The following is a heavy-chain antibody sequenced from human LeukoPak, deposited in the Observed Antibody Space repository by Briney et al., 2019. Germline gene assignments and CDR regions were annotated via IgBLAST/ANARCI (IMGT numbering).Heavy chain of an antibody. CDR1: GGSISSSSYC. D-gene: IGHD3-10*01. CDR2: IYYSGST. V-gene: IGHV4-39*01. J-gene: IGHJ4*02. Sequence: SETLSLTCTVSGGSISSSSYCWGWIRQPPGKGLEWIGSIYYSGSTYYNPSLKSRVTISVDTSKNQFSLKLSSVTAADTAVYYCARHTSREYYFDYWGQGTLVTVSS. CDR3: ARHTSREYYFDY.